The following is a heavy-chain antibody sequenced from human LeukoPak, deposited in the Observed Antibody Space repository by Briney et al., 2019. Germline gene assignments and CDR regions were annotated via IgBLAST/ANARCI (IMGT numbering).Heavy chain of an antibody. J-gene: IGHJ4*02. Sequence: GGSLRLSCAASGLTFSSYAMSWVRQAPGKGLEWVSAISGSGGSTYYADSVKGRFTISRDNSKNTLYLQMNSLRAEDTAVYYWAKDQVGGLYYGSGLDYWGQGTLVTVSS. CDR3: AKDQVGGLYYGSGLDY. CDR2: ISGSGGST. D-gene: IGHD3-10*01. CDR1: GLTFSSYA. V-gene: IGHV3-23*01.